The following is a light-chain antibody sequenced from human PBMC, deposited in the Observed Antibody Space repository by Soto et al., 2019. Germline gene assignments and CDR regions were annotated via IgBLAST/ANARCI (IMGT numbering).Light chain of an antibody. V-gene: IGKV3-20*01. J-gene: IGKJ2*01. Sequence: ETVLTQSPGTLSLSPGETATLSCRASQSVISDYLAWYQQKPDQAPRLVIYGASGRAAGIPDRFNGSGSGTDFTLTISRLEPEDFAMYYCQQYGSSVFTFGQGNKV. CDR3: QQYGSSVFT. CDR1: QSVISDY. CDR2: GAS.